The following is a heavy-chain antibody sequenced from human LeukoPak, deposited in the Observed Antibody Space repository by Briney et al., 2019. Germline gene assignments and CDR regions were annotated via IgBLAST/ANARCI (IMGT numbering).Heavy chain of an antibody. CDR3: ARGYSSGWDAEYFQH. CDR1: GGSVSSGSYY. J-gene: IGHJ1*01. D-gene: IGHD6-19*01. Sequence: SETLSLTCTVSGGSVSSGSYYWNWIRQPPGKGLEWIGYIYYSGSTNYNPSLKSRVTISVDTSKNQFSLKLSSVTAADTAVYYCARGYSSGWDAEYFQHWGQGTLVTVSS. V-gene: IGHV4-61*01. CDR2: IYYSGST.